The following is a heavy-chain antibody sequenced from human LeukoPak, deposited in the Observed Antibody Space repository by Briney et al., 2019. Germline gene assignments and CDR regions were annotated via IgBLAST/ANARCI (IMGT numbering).Heavy chain of an antibody. CDR2: IYYSGST. D-gene: IGHD3-10*01. CDR3: ARERWFGELAFDI. J-gene: IGHJ3*02. CDR1: GGSISSYY. V-gene: IGHV4-59*01. Sequence: PSETLSPTCTVSGGSISSYYWSWIRQPPGKGLEWIGYIYYSGSTNYNPSLKSRVTISVDTSKNQFSLKLSSVTAADTAVYYCARERWFGELAFDIWGQGTMVTVSS.